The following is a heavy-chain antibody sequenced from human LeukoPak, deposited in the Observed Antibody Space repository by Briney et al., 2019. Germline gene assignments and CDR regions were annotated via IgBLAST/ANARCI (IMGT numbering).Heavy chain of an antibody. Sequence: SETLSLTCTVSGGSISSSSYYWGWIRQPPGKGLEWIGSIYYSGSTYYNPSLKSRVTISVDTSKNQFSLKLSSVTAADTAVYYCARQWEPRFWFDPWGQGTLVTVSS. D-gene: IGHD1-26*01. J-gene: IGHJ5*02. V-gene: IGHV4-39*01. CDR1: GGSISSSSYY. CDR3: ARQWEPRFWFDP. CDR2: IYYSGST.